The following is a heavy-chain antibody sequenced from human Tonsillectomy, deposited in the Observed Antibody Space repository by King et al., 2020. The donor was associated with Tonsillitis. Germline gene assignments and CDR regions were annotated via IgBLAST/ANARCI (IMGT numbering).Heavy chain of an antibody. CDR1: GGSISSYY. D-gene: IGHD6-13*01. Sequence: QLQESGPGLVKPSETLSLTCTVSGGSISSYYWSWIRQPPGKGLEWIGYIYYSGSTNYNPSLKSRVTISVDTSKNQFSLKLSSVTAADTAVYYFSRHIKKYWGSSSCAYWYFDLWGRGTLVTVSS. V-gene: IGHV4-59*08. J-gene: IGHJ2*01. CDR3: SRHIKKYWGSSSCAYWYFDL. CDR2: IYYSGST.